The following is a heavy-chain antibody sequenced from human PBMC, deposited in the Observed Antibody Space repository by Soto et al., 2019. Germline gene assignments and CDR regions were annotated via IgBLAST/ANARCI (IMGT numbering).Heavy chain of an antibody. D-gene: IGHD5-18*01. CDR3: APGVTHFDY. V-gene: IGHV3-30*03. J-gene: IGHJ4*02. Sequence: QVQLLESGGGVVQPGGSLRLSCAASGFTFSSYGLHWVRQAPGRGLEWVAFISYDGSNRYYAESVKGRVTISRDNSKNTLYLQMNSLRAEDTAVYYCAPGVTHFDYWGQGTLVTVSS. CDR2: ISYDGSNR. CDR1: GFTFSSYG.